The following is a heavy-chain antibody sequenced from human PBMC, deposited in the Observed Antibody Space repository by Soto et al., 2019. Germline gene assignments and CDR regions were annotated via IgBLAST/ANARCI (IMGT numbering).Heavy chain of an antibody. J-gene: IGHJ4*02. Sequence: SETLSLTCAVSGGSISSGGYSWSWIRQPPGKGLEWIGYIYHSGSTYYNPSLKSRVTISVDRSTNQFSLKLSSVTAADTAVYYCARARGIAAAGLYYFDYWGQGTLVTVSS. CDR2: IYHSGST. CDR1: GGSISSGGYS. D-gene: IGHD6-13*01. V-gene: IGHV4-30-2*01. CDR3: ARARGIAAAGLYYFDY.